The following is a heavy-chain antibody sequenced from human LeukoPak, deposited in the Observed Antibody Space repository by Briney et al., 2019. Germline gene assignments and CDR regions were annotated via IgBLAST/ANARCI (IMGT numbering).Heavy chain of an antibody. J-gene: IGHJ6*02. CDR2: MDPKSGGT. V-gene: IGHV1-2*02. D-gene: IGHD3-9*01. CDR3: VRAGGFYDILGV. CDR1: GYTFNDHF. Sequence: ASVKVSCKPSGYTFNDHFIYWVRQAPGQRPEWVGWMDPKSGGTIFAPNFEGRVNLTRDTSVSAAYMELSSLTSDDTAVYYCVRAGGFYDILGVWGPGTRVGVFS.